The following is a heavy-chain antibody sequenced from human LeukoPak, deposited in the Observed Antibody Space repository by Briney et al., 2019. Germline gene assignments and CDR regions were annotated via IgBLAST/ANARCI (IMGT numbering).Heavy chain of an antibody. V-gene: IGHV3-15*01. CDR1: EFTFSNAW. CDR2: IKSKTDGGTT. CDR3: TTGRCSGGSCYSGCY. D-gene: IGHD2-15*01. J-gene: IGHJ4*02. Sequence: GGSLRLSCAASEFTFSNAWMSWVRQAPGKGLEWVGRIKSKTDGGTTDYAAPVKGRFTISRDDSKNTLYLQMNSLKTEDTAVYYCTTGRCSGGSCYSGCYWGQGTLVTVSS.